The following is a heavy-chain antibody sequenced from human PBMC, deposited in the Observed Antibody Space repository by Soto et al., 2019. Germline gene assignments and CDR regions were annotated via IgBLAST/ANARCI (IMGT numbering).Heavy chain of an antibody. J-gene: IGHJ3*02. D-gene: IGHD2-2*01. V-gene: IGHV1-18*01. CDR1: GYTFTSYG. CDR3: ARDSEDIVVVPAPEAFDI. Sequence: ASVKVSCKASGYTFTSYGISWVRQAPGQGLEWMGWISAYNGNTNYAQKLQGRVTMTTDTSTSKAYMELRSLRSDDTAVYYCARDSEDIVVVPAPEAFDIWGQGTMVTVSS. CDR2: ISAYNGNT.